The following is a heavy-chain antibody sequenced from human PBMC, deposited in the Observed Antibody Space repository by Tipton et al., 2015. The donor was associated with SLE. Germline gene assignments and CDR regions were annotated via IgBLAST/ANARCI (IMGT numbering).Heavy chain of an antibody. CDR3: ARDRAICTRTTCYGDNWFDP. CDR2: IHYSGTT. CDR1: GGSISNSDYF. J-gene: IGHJ5*02. D-gene: IGHD2-2*01. V-gene: IGHV4-39*07. Sequence: TLSLTCTVSGGSISNSDYFWGWVRQSPEKGLEWIGIIHYSGTTYYNPSLKSRVTTSVDTSKNQFSLKVNSLTAADTAVYYCARDRAICTRTTCYGDNWFDPWGQETLVTVSS.